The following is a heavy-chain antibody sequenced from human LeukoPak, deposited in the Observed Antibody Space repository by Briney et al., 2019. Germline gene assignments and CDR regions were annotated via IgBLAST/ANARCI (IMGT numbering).Heavy chain of an antibody. Sequence: SETLSLTCAVFGGSISSYYWSWIRQPAGKGLEWIGRMYTSGSTNYNPSLKSRVTMSVDTSKNQFSLKLSSVTAADTAVYYCARDTGYYFGSGNYLYYFDYWGQGTLVTVSS. CDR1: GGSISSYY. D-gene: IGHD3-10*01. J-gene: IGHJ4*02. V-gene: IGHV4-4*07. CDR3: ARDTGYYFGSGNYLYYFDY. CDR2: MYTSGST.